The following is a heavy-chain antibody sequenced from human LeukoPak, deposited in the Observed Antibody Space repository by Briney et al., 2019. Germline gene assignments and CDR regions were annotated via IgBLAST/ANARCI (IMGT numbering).Heavy chain of an antibody. J-gene: IGHJ6*03. CDR3: ARLRDFWSGYYGNYYYYMDV. D-gene: IGHD3-3*01. Sequence: ASVKVSCKASGYTFTSYDINWVRQATGQGLEWMGWMNPNSGNTGYAQKFQGRVTITRNTSISTAYMELSSLRSEDTAVYYCARLRDFWSGYYGNYYYYMDVWGKGTTVTVSS. CDR2: MNPNSGNT. CDR1: GYTFTSYD. V-gene: IGHV1-8*03.